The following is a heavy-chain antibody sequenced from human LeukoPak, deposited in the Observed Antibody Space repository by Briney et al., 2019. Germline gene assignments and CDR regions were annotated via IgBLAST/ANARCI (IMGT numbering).Heavy chain of an antibody. CDR2: IYYSGST. D-gene: IGHD6-13*01. V-gene: IGHV4-39*07. Sequence: PSETLSLTCTVSGGSVSSSTYYWGWIRQPPGKSLEWIGSIYYSGSTYYNPSLKSRVTISVDTSKNQFSLKLSSVTAADTAVYYCARVGYSSSPFDNWGQGTLVTVTS. CDR1: GGSVSSSTYY. CDR3: ARVGYSSSPFDN. J-gene: IGHJ4*02.